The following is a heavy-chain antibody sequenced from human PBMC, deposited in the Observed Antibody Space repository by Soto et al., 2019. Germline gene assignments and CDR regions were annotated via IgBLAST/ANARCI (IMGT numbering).Heavy chain of an antibody. CDR1: GGSISSYY. J-gene: IGHJ6*03. CDR2: IYYSGST. V-gene: IGHV4-59*08. CDR3: ARRVSGYEDYYYSYLDV. Sequence: XXTLSLPCTVSGGSISSYYWSWILQPPGKGLEWIGYIYYSGSTNYNPSLKSRVTISVDTSKNQFSLKLSSVTAAETAVYYCARRVSGYEDYYYSYLDVWGKGTTVPVSS. D-gene: IGHD5-12*01.